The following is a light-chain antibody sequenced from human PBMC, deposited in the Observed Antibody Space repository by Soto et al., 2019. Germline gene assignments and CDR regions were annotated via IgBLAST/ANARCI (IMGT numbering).Light chain of an antibody. CDR3: QQYNSYPLT. J-gene: IGKJ4*01. CDR1: KSISSW. CDR2: KAS. V-gene: IGKV1-5*03. Sequence: DIQMTQSPSTLSASVGDRVTITCRASKSISSWLAWYQQKPGKDPKLLIYKASILESGVPSRFSGSGSGTEFTLTISSLQPDDFATYYCQQYNSYPLTCGGGTKVEIK.